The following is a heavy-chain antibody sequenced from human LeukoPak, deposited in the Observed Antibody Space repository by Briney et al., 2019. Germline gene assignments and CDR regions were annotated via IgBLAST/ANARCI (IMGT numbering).Heavy chain of an antibody. CDR1: GGSISSGDYY. Sequence: SETLSLTCTVSGGSISSGDYYWSWIRQPPGKGLEWIGYIYYSGSTYYNPSLKSRVTISVDTSKNQFSLKLSSVTAADTAVYYCARAAGGLYGSGSYISYYFDYWGQGTLVTVS. D-gene: IGHD3-10*01. CDR2: IYYSGST. J-gene: IGHJ4*02. CDR3: ARAAGGLYGSGSYISYYFDY. V-gene: IGHV4-30-4*01.